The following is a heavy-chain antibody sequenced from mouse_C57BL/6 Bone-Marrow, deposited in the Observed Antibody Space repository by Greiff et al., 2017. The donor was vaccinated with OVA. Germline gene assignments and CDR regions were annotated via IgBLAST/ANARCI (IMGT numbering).Heavy chain of an antibody. D-gene: IGHD2-4*01. J-gene: IGHJ4*01. CDR2: IHPNSGST. Sequence: VKLQESGAELVKPGASVKLSCKASGYTFTSYWMHWVKQRPGQGLEWIGMIHPNSGSTNYNEKFKSKATLTVDKSSSTAYMQLSSLTSEDSAVYYGARERLRRAMDYWGQGTSVTVSS. V-gene: IGHV1-64*01. CDR1: GYTFTSYW. CDR3: ARERLRRAMDY.